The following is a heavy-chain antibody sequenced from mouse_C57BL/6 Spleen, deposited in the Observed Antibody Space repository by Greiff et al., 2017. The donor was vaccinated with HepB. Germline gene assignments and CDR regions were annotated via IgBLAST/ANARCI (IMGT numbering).Heavy chain of an antibody. CDR3: ARGDDYDVRAWFAY. J-gene: IGHJ3*01. Sequence: VQLQQPGAELVRPGSSVKLSCKASGYTFTSYWMHWVKQRPIQGLEWIGNIDPSDSETHYNQKFKDKATLTVDKSSSTAYMQLSSLTSEDSAVYYCARGDDYDVRAWFAYWGQGTLVTVSA. CDR2: IDPSDSET. D-gene: IGHD2-4*01. CDR1: GYTFTSYW. V-gene: IGHV1-52*01.